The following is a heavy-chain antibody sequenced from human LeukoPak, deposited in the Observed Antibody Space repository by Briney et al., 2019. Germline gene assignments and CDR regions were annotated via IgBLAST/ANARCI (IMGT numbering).Heavy chain of an antibody. CDR2: INQHGSAK. Sequence: PGGSLRLSCAASGFTFSTYWMTWVRQAPGKGLEWVANINQHGSAKYYVDSVRGRFTISRDDAKNSLYLQMNSLRAEDTAVYYCARGGCSSSGCYFPPGVWGQGTLVTVSS. D-gene: IGHD2-2*01. J-gene: IGHJ4*02. CDR1: GFTFSTYW. V-gene: IGHV3-7*01. CDR3: ARGGCSSSGCYFPPGV.